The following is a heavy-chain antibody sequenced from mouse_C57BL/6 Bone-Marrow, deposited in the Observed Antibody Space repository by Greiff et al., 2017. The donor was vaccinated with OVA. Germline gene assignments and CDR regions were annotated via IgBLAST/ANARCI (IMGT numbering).Heavy chain of an antibody. D-gene: IGHD1-1*01. CDR1: GYTFTDYY. CDR2: IYPGSGNT. J-gene: IGHJ4*01. Sequence: QVQLKESGAELVRPGASVKLSCKASGYTFTDYYINWVKQRPGQGLEWIARIYPGSGNTYYNEKFKGKATLTAEKSSSTAYMQLSSLTSEDSAVYFCARWGYYGSSQPYYAMDYWGQGTSVTVSS. V-gene: IGHV1-76*01. CDR3: ARWGYYGSSQPYYAMDY.